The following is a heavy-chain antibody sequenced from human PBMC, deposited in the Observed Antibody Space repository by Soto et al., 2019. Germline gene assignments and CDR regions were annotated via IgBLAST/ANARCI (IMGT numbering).Heavy chain of an antibody. D-gene: IGHD1-26*01. CDR2: ISYSTSHI. V-gene: IGHV3-21*01. J-gene: IGHJ4*02. CDR1: GITFSSYG. CDR3: AGHLASRYSDSWYKGWHIDH. Sequence: EVQVVESGGGLVKPGGSLRLSCAASGITFSSYGMNWVRQAPGKGLEWVSSISYSTSHIYYADSVKGRFTISRDNAKNSLYLQMDSLRAEDTAMYYCAGHLASRYSDSWYKGWHIDHWGQGTLVTVSS.